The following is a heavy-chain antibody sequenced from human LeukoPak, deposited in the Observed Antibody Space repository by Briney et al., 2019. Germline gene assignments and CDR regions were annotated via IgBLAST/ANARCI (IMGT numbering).Heavy chain of an antibody. CDR2: IYYSGST. J-gene: IGHJ4*02. D-gene: IGHD6-6*01. V-gene: IGHV4-39*01. Sequence: PSETLSLTCTVSGGSISSSSYYWGWIRQPPGKGLEWIGCIYYSGSTYYNPSLKSRVTMSVDTSKNQFSLKLSSVTAADTAVYYCARPRDSSSSWIDYWGQGTLVTVSS. CDR1: GGSISSSSYY. CDR3: ARPRDSSSSWIDY.